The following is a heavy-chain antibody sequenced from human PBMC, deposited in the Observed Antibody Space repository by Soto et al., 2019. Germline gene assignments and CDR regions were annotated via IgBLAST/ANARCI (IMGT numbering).Heavy chain of an antibody. Sequence: GGSLRLSCAASGFTFSSYSMNWVRQAPGKGLEWVSSISSSSSYIYYADSVKGRFTISRDNAKNSLYLQMNSLRAEDTAVYYCARSTYGYEGTFDYWGQGTLVTVSS. D-gene: IGHD5-18*01. CDR1: GFTFSSYS. CDR3: ARSTYGYEGTFDY. J-gene: IGHJ4*02. V-gene: IGHV3-21*01. CDR2: ISSSSSYI.